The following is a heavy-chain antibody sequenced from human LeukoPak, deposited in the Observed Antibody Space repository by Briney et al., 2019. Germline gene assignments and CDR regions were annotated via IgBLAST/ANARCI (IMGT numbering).Heavy chain of an antibody. Sequence: SETLSLTCSVSSGSITTYYWNWIRQAPGKEPEWIGYIHHSGSANYNPSLKNRITISINTSNNQFVQRQTSGTAADTAVYYCARLVVPEAFDFDSWGQGTLVTVSS. CDR2: IHHSGSA. V-gene: IGHV4-59*08. J-gene: IGHJ4*02. CDR1: SGSITTYY. D-gene: IGHD2-2*01. CDR3: ARLVVPEAFDFDS.